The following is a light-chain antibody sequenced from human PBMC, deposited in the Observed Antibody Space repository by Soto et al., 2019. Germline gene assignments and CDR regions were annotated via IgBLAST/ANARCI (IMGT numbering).Light chain of an antibody. CDR3: CSYAGSNTHVV. J-gene: IGLJ2*01. Sequence: QSALTQPRSVSGSPGQSVTISCTGTSSDVGGYNCVSWYQQHPGKAPKLMIYDVSKRPSGVPDRFSGSKSGNTASLTISGLHAEDEAEYYCCSYAGSNTHVVFGGGTKLTVL. CDR2: DVS. V-gene: IGLV2-11*01. CDR1: SSDVGGYNC.